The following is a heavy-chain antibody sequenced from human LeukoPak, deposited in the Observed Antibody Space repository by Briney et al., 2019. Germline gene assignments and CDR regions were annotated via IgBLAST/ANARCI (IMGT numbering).Heavy chain of an antibody. D-gene: IGHD4-17*01. J-gene: IGHJ4*02. V-gene: IGHV3-48*01. Sequence: GGSLRLSCAPSGFTFRSYNMNCVPQSPGKGREWVSYITGGSTTIYYADSVKGRFTISRDNAKNSLYLQMNSLRAEDTAVYYCARDYSTVTTFFDYWGQGTLVTVSS. CDR2: ITGGSTTI. CDR1: GFTFRSYN. CDR3: ARDYSTVTTFFDY.